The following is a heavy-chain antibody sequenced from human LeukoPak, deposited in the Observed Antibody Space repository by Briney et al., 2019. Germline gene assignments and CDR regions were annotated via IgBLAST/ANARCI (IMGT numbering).Heavy chain of an antibody. Sequence: GGSLRLSCAASGFTFSSYSLNWVRQAPGKGLEWVSSISSSSSYIYYTDSVKGRFTISRDSAKNSLYLQMNSLRAEDTAVYYCARVSGYRSGWYVGYFDYWGQGTLVTVSS. J-gene: IGHJ4*02. V-gene: IGHV3-21*01. CDR3: ARVSGYRSGWYVGYFDY. CDR1: GFTFSSYS. CDR2: ISSSSSYI. D-gene: IGHD6-19*01.